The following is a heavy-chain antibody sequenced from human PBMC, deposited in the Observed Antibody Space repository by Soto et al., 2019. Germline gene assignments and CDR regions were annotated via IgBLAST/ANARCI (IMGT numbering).Heavy chain of an antibody. D-gene: IGHD6-19*01. CDR1: GGSISTYY. V-gene: IGHV4-59*01. Sequence: LSLICTVSGGSISTYYWSWIRQPPGKGLEWIGYIYYSGSTSYNPSLKSRVTISVDTSKNQFSLKLRSVTAADTAAYYCASDRSSGWDQGYGMDVWGQGTTVTVSS. CDR3: ASDRSSGWDQGYGMDV. J-gene: IGHJ6*02. CDR2: IYYSGST.